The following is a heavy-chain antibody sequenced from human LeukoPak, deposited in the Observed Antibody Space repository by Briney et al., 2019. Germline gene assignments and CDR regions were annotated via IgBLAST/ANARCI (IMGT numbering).Heavy chain of an antibody. D-gene: IGHD2-2*01. V-gene: IGHV3-7*03. CDR2: IKQDGSEK. CDR1: GFTFSSYW. CDR3: ARDRYIGSSTRRDYCGMDV. Sequence: PGGSLRLSCAASGFTFSSYWMSWVRQAPGKGLEWVANIKQDGSEKYYVDSVKGRFTISRDNAKNSLYLQMNSLRAEDTAVYYCARDRYIGSSTRRDYCGMDVWGQGTTVTVSS. J-gene: IGHJ6*02.